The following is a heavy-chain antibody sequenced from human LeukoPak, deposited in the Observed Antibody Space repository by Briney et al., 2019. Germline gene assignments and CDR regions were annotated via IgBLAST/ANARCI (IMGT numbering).Heavy chain of an antibody. CDR1: GFTVSGNY. CDR2: IYIGGST. D-gene: IGHD6-19*01. V-gene: IGHV3-66*01. CDR3: ARDRFSSGWADY. J-gene: IGHJ4*02. Sequence: PGGSLRLSCAASGFTVSGNYMSWVRQAPGKGLEWVSVIYIGGSTYYADSVKGRFTVSRDNAKNSLYLQMNSLRAEDTAVYYCARDRFSSGWADYWGQGTLVTVSS.